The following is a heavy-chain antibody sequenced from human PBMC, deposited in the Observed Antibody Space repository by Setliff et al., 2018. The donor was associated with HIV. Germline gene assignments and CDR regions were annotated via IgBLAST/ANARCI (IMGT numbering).Heavy chain of an antibody. V-gene: IGHV3-64*04. Sequence: GGSLRLSCSASGFTFSSYAMHWVRQAPGKGLEYVSAISSNGGSTYYADSVKGRFTISRDNSKNTLYLQMNSLRAEDTAVYYCAKHSEGQWYRDYYYMDVWGKGTTVTVSS. D-gene: IGHD1-26*01. CDR3: AKHSEGQWYRDYYYMDV. CDR2: ISSNGGST. CDR1: GFTFSSYA. J-gene: IGHJ6*03.